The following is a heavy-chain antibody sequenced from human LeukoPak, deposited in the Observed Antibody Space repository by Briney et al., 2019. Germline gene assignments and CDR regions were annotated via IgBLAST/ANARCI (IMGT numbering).Heavy chain of an antibody. V-gene: IGHV3-23*01. Sequence: PGGSLRLSCAASGFTFSSYVMSWVRQAPGKGLEWVSAISGSGGSTYYADSVKGRFTISRDNSKNTLYLQMNSLRAEDAAVYYCAKARGYYYDQPFDYWGQGTLVTVSS. J-gene: IGHJ4*02. CDR3: AKARGYYYDQPFDY. CDR1: GFTFSSYV. CDR2: ISGSGGST. D-gene: IGHD3-22*01.